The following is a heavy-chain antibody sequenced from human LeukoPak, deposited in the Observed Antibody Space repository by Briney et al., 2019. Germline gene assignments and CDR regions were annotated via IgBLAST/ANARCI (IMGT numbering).Heavy chain of an antibody. J-gene: IGHJ3*02. V-gene: IGHV3-53*01. CDR1: GFTFSSYA. Sequence: GGSLRLSCAASGFTFSSYAMTWVRQAPGKGLEWVSVIYSGGSTYYADSVKGRFTISRDNSKNTLYLQMNSPRAEDTAVYYCARDPNWSYAFDIWGQGTMVTVSS. CDR3: ARDPNWSYAFDI. D-gene: IGHD7-27*01. CDR2: IYSGGST.